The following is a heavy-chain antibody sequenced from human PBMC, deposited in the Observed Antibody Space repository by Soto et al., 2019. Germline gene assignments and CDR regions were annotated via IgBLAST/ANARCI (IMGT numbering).Heavy chain of an antibody. D-gene: IGHD2-2*01. CDR3: ARVSSRGFFSSPSCSEDLFYF. CDR1: GYSFTGHY. V-gene: IGHV1-2*04. CDR2: INPNSGGT. J-gene: IGHJ4*02. Sequence: ASVKVSCKASGYSFTGHYIHWVRQAPGQGLEWMGWINPNSGGTNYAQKFQGWVTMTRDTSIRTAYMELSRLKSDDTAMYYCARVSSRGFFSSPSCSEDLFYFWGQGTLVTVSA.